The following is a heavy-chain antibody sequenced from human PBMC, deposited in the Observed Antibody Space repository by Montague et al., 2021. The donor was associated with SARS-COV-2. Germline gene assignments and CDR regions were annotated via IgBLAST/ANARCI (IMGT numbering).Heavy chain of an antibody. V-gene: IGHV4-4*02. J-gene: IGHJ5*02. CDR1: GGSISSDNW. D-gene: IGHD3-10*01. CDR3: ARRITMVRGVTKRNNWFDP. Sequence: SETLSLTCAVSGGSISSDNWWSWVRQSPGKGLELIGEIFHSGSTNYNPSLKSRVTMSVDKSKNDFSLKLSPVTAADTAMYYCARRITMVRGVTKRNNWFDPWGWGILVTVSS. CDR2: IFHSGST.